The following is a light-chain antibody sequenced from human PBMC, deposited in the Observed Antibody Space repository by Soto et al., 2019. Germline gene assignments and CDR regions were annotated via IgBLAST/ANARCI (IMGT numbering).Light chain of an antibody. J-gene: IGKJ3*01. CDR3: QQYNSYPLG. CDR1: QSISSW. V-gene: IGKV1-5*01. CDR2: DAS. Sequence: DIQMTQSPSTLSASVGDRVTITCRASQSISSWLAWYQQKPGKAPKLLIYDASSLESGVPSRFSGSGSGTEFTLTISSLQPDDFATYCCQQYNSYPLGFGPGTKVDIK.